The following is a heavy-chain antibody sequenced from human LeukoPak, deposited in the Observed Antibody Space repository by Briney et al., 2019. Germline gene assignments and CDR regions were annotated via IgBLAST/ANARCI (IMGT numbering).Heavy chain of an antibody. CDR2: IYYSGST. CDR3: ARGRWLTYVDY. Sequence: PSQTLSLTCTVSGGSISSVDCYWNWIRQPPGKGLEWIGYIYYSGSTYYNPSLKSRVTISVDTSKNQFSLKLSSVTAADTAVYYCARGRWLTYVDYWGQGTLVTVSS. CDR1: GGSISSVDCY. J-gene: IGHJ4*02. V-gene: IGHV4-30-4*01. D-gene: IGHD5-24*01.